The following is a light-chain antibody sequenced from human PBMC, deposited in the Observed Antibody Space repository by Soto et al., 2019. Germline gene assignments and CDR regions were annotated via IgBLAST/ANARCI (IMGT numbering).Light chain of an antibody. J-gene: IGLJ1*01. CDR2: EVS. Sequence: QSVLTQPPSASGSPGQSVTISCTGTSSEVGGYKYVSWDQQHPGKDPKVMIYEVSKRPSGVPDRFSGSKSGNTASLTVSGRQAEDETEYYCRSYAGSDLYVLGSGTKVTVL. CDR3: RSYAGSDLYV. V-gene: IGLV2-8*01. CDR1: SSEVGGYKY.